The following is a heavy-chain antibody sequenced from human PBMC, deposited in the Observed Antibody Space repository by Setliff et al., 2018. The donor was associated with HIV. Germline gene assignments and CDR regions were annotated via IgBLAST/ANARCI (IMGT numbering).Heavy chain of an antibody. D-gene: IGHD5-12*01. CDR1: SGPISNGGFY. J-gene: IGHJ3*02. V-gene: IGHV4-31*03. CDR2: IYYSGGT. CDR3: ARGIYRPWGGYSAFATDAFET. Sequence: SETLSLTCTVSSGPISNGGFYWSWIRHHPGKGLEWIGYIYYSGGTYYSPSLKSRVSMSIDTFKNQFSLNLTSITAADTAVYYCARGIYRPWGGYSAFATDAFETWGQGTLVTVSS.